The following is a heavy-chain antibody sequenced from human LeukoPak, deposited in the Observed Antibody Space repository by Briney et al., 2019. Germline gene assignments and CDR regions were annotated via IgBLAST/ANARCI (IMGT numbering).Heavy chain of an antibody. CDR2: IYTSGST. V-gene: IGHV4-61*02. CDR1: GGSISSGSYY. Sequence: SQTLSLTCTVSGGSISSGSYYWSWIRQPAGKGLEWIGRIYTSGSTNYNPSLKSRVTISVDTSKNQFSLKLSSVTAADTAVYYCARGRIDYDFWSGYAYNWFDPWGQGTLVTVSS. CDR3: ARGRIDYDFWSGYAYNWFDP. J-gene: IGHJ5*02. D-gene: IGHD3-3*01.